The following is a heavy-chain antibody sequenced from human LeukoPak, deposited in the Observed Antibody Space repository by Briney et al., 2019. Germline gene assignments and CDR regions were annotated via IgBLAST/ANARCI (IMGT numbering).Heavy chain of an antibody. Sequence: GGSLRLSCAASGFTVSSNYMSWVRQAPGKGLEWVSLIYSGGSTYYADSVKGRFTISRDNSKNTLYLQMKSLRAKDTAVYYCASRDKGYYYGMDVWGQGTTVTVSS. CDR2: IYSGGST. CDR3: ASRDKGYYYGMDV. V-gene: IGHV3-66*01. CDR1: GFTVSSNY. J-gene: IGHJ6*02. D-gene: IGHD5-24*01.